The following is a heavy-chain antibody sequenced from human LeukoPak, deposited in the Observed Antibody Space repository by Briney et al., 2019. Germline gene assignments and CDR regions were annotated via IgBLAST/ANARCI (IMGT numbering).Heavy chain of an antibody. D-gene: IGHD4-23*01. J-gene: IGHJ3*02. CDR3: ARAPTVGPLAGAFDI. CDR1: GFTFSSHA. CDR2: LSGSGGST. Sequence: GGSLRLSCAASGFTFSSHAMSWVRQAPGKGLEWVSSLSGSGGSTYHADSVKGRFSISRDNSKNTLYLQLNSLRAEDTAVYYCARAPTVGPLAGAFDIWGQGTMVTVSS. V-gene: IGHV3-23*01.